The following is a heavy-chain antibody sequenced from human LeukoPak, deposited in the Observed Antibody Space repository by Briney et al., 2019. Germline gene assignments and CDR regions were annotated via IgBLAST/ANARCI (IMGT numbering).Heavy chain of an antibody. V-gene: IGHV1-8*01. J-gene: IGHJ4*02. D-gene: IGHD6-19*01. CDR1: GYTFTSCD. Sequence: ASVKVSCKASGYTFTSCDINWVRQATGQGLGWMGWMNPNSSNTGYGQSFQGRITMTRDISIGTAYMELSNLTSEDTAIYYCTRGSSGRRDNWGQGTLVTVSA. CDR3: TRGSSGRRDN. CDR2: MNPNSSNT.